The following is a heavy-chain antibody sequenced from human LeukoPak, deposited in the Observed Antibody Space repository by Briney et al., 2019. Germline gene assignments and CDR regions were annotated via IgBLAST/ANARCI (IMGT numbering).Heavy chain of an antibody. CDR3: AKDRTVGASYWYLDL. Sequence: GGSLRLSCAASGVTLSTYAMSWARQAPGKGLEWVSGISSSGSGDNTYYADSVKGRFTISRDSSKNTLFLHMNTLRAEDTAIYYCAKDRTVGASYWYLDLWGRGTLVTVSS. J-gene: IGHJ2*01. CDR1: GVTLSTYA. D-gene: IGHD1-26*01. CDR2: ISSSGSGDNT. V-gene: IGHV3-23*01.